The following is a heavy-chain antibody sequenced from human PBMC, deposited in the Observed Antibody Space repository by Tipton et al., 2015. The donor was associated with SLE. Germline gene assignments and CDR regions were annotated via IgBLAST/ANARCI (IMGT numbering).Heavy chain of an antibody. D-gene: IGHD4-17*01. CDR2: IYYSGST. V-gene: IGHV4-39*01. Sequence: TLSLTCTVSGGSISSSTYYWGWIRQPPGKGLEWIGRIYYSGSTYYNPSLKSRVTISVDTSKNQFSLKLNSVTAADTAVYYCARNHDYGFNWFDPWGQGTLVTVSS. J-gene: IGHJ5*02. CDR3: ARNHDYGFNWFDP. CDR1: GGSISSSTYY.